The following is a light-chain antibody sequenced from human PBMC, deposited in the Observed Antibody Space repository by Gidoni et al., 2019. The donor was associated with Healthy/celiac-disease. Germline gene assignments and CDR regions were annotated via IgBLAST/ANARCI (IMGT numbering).Light chain of an antibody. CDR1: QSISSY. V-gene: IGKV1-39*01. J-gene: IGKJ4*01. CDR3: QQSYSTPLT. CDR2: ASS. Sequence: DIQMTKSPSSLSASVGDRVTITCLASQSISSYLNWYQQKPGKAPKLLIDASSSFQRWVPSRFIGSVAGTYFILTIISLQPADSATDYFQQSYSTPLTFGGXTKVEIK.